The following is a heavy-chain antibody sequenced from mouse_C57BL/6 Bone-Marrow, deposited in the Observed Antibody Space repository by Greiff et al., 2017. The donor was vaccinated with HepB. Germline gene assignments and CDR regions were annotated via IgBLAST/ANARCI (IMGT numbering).Heavy chain of an antibody. V-gene: IGHV5-6*01. CDR3: ARLGDDYFDY. Sequence: EVQGVESGGDLVKPGGSLKLSCAASGFTFSSYGMSWVRQTPDKRLEWVATISSGGSYTYYPDSVKGRFTISRDNAKNTLYLQMSSLKSEDTAMYYCARLGDDYFDYWGQGTTLTVSS. D-gene: IGHD3-3*01. J-gene: IGHJ2*01. CDR1: GFTFSSYG. CDR2: ISSGGSYT.